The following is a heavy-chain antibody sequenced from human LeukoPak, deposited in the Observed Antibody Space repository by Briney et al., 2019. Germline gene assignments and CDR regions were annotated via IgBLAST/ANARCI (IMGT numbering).Heavy chain of an antibody. D-gene: IGHD3-22*01. CDR1: GFTFSSYS. V-gene: IGHV3-21*01. CDR3: ARGKMKGYYDIRVNPDAFDI. Sequence: PGGSLRLSCAASGFTFSSYSMNWVRQAPGKGLEWVSSISSSSSDISYADSVKGRFTISRDNAKNSLYLQMNSLRAEDTAVYYCARGKMKGYYDIRVNPDAFDIWGQGTMVTVSS. J-gene: IGHJ3*02. CDR2: ISSSSSDI.